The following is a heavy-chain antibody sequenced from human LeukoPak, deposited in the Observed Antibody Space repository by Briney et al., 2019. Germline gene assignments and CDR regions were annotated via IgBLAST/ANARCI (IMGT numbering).Heavy chain of an antibody. J-gene: IGHJ4*02. V-gene: IGHV4-38-2*02. Sequence: SETLSLTCSVSGYSISSGYYWGWIRQPPGKGLEWIGSIYHSGSTYYNTSLKSRVTISVDTSKNQFSLKLNSVTAADTAVYYCARGLVPPTITMVRGVIFDYWGQGTLVTVSS. D-gene: IGHD3-10*01. CDR1: GYSISSGYY. CDR3: ARGLVPPTITMVRGVIFDY. CDR2: IYHSGST.